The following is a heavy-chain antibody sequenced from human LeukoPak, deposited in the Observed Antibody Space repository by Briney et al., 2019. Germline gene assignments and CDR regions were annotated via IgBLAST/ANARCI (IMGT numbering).Heavy chain of an antibody. D-gene: IGHD6-13*01. V-gene: IGHV4-34*01. Sequence: PSETLSLPCAVSGGSFSGYYWSWIRQPPGKGLEWIGEINHSGSTNYNPSLKSRVTILVDTSKNQFSLKLSSVTAADTAVYYCAREVFSSSYYYGMDVWGQGTTVTVSS. J-gene: IGHJ6*02. CDR1: GGSFSGYY. CDR2: INHSGST. CDR3: AREVFSSSYYYGMDV.